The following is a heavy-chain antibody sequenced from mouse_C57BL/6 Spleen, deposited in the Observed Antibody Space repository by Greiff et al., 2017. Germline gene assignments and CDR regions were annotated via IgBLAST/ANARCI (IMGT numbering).Heavy chain of an antibody. J-gene: IGHJ3*01. Sequence: VQLQQPGAELVKPGASVKMSCKASGYTFTSYWITWVKQRPGQGLEWIGDIYPGSGSTNYNEKFKSKATLTVDTSSSTAYMQLSSLTSEDCAVYYCAREGGIYYGYWFAYWGQGTLVTVSA. CDR3: AREGGIYYGYWFAY. CDR1: GYTFTSYW. D-gene: IGHD2-2*01. CDR2: IYPGSGST. V-gene: IGHV1-55*01.